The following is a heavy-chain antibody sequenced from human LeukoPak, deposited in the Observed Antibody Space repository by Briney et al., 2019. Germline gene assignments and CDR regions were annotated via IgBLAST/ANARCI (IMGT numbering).Heavy chain of an antibody. CDR1: GLTFSGYW. V-gene: IGHV3-74*01. CDR2: INSDGRST. J-gene: IGHJ6*03. Sequence: GGSLRLSCAASGLTFSGYWMHWVRQAPGKGLVWVSRINSDGRSTTYADSVKGRFTVSRDNAKNTLYLQMNSLRAEDTAVYYCARGGGYYNFWSGDYYHYYYYMDVWGKGTTVTVSS. D-gene: IGHD3-3*01. CDR3: ARGGGYYNFWSGDYYHYYYYMDV.